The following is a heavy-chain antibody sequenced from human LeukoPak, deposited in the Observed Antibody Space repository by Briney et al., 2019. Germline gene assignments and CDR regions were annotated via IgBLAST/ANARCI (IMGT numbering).Heavy chain of an antibody. Sequence: SVKVSCKASGGTFSSYAISWVRQAPGQGLEWMGGIIPIFGTAHYAQKVQGRVTITADEPRRTAYMELSSLRSEDTAVYYCARTYYYDSSGGTYYYYYMDVWGKGTTVTISS. J-gene: IGHJ6*03. V-gene: IGHV1-69*13. CDR2: IIPIFGTA. CDR1: GGTFSSYA. CDR3: ARTYYYDSSGGTYYYYYMDV. D-gene: IGHD3-22*01.